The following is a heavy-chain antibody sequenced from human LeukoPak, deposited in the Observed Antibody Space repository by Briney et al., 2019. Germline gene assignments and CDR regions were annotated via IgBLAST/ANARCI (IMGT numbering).Heavy chain of an antibody. CDR2: IKEDGSLK. J-gene: IGHJ4*02. CDR3: ARGKWLLLDY. Sequence: GGSLRLSCAASGFGFSNFWMSWVRQAPGKGPEWVANIKEDGSLKNYVDSVEDRFTVPRDNAKNTLYLQMNSLRLEDTAVYYCARGKWLLLDYWGQGTLVTVSS. D-gene: IGHD3-22*01. CDR1: GFGFSNFW. V-gene: IGHV3-7*01.